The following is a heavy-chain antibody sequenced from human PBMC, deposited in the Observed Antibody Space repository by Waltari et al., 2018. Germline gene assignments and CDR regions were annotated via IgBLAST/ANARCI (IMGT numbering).Heavy chain of an antibody. CDR3: ARGSDFWSGYPFDY. Sequence: QVQLQESGPGLVKPSETLSLTCPVSGGSISSHYWSWIRQPPGKGLEWIGYIYYSGSTNYNPSLKSRVTISVDTSKNQFSLKLSSVTAADTAVYYCARGSDFWSGYPFDYWGQGTLVTVSS. J-gene: IGHJ4*02. CDR2: IYYSGST. D-gene: IGHD3-3*01. CDR1: GGSISSHY. V-gene: IGHV4-59*11.